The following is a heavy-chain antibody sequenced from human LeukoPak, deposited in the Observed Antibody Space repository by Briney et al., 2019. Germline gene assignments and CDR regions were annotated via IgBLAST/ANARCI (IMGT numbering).Heavy chain of an antibody. CDR1: GYSFTNYW. CDR3: ALTTVTTSPDY. V-gene: IGHV5-51*01. D-gene: IGHD4-17*01. J-gene: IGHJ4*02. Sequence: GESLKISCKGSGYSFTNYWIGWVRQMPGKGLEWMGLMYPGDSDTRYRPSLQGQVTISADKSFSTAYLQWSSLKASDTAMYYCALTTVTTSPDYWGQGTLVTVSP. CDR2: MYPGDSDT.